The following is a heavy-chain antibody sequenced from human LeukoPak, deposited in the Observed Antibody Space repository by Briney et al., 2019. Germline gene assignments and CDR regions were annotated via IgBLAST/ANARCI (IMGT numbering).Heavy chain of an antibody. D-gene: IGHD5-12*01. CDR1: GGSFSGYY. CDR2: INHSGST. J-gene: IGHJ4*02. Sequence: SETLSLTCAVYGGSFSGYYWSWIRQPPGKGLEWIGEINHSGSTNYNPSLKSRVTISVDTSKNQFSLKLSSVTAADTAVYYCARGLVDTSSKSFDYWGQGTLVTVSS. V-gene: IGHV4-34*01. CDR3: ARGLVDTSSKSFDY.